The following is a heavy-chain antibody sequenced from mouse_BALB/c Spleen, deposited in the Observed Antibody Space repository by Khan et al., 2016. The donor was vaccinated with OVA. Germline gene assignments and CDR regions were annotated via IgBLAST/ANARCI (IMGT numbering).Heavy chain of an antibody. CDR2: INTGGHYT. J-gene: IGHJ3*01. Sequence: EVKLVESGGDLVKTGGSLKLSCAASGFTFSTYGMSWVRQTPDKRLEWVATINTGGHYTYYIDSVKGRFTISRDNADNVLYLQMTNLRSDDTAMYYCARLAYYYNSEAVAYWGQGTLVTVSA. D-gene: IGHD1-1*02. V-gene: IGHV5-6*01. CDR1: GFTFSTYG. CDR3: ARLAYYYNSEAVAY.